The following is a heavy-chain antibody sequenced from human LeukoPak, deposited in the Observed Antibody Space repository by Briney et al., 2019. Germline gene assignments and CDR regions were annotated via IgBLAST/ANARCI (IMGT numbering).Heavy chain of an antibody. J-gene: IGHJ4*02. CDR3: TRDSRGSFDY. D-gene: IGHD3-10*01. CDR1: GFTFGDYA. Sequence: GGSLRLSCTASGFTFGDYAMSWVRQAPGKGLEWVGFIRGKAYGGTTEYAASVKGRFTISRDDSKSIAYLQMNSLKTEDTAVYYCTRDSRGSFDYWGQGTLVTVSS. V-gene: IGHV3-49*04. CDR2: IRGKAYGGTT.